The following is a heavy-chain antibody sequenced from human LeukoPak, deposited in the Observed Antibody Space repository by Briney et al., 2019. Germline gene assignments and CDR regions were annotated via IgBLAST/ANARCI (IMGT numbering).Heavy chain of an antibody. V-gene: IGHV4-59*01. CDR2: IYVSGST. Sequence: PSETLSLTCSVSGGAMTNLYWTWIRQPPGKGLERIGDIYVSGSTRYNTSLESRVTISVDTSKNQFSLKLSSVTAADTAVYYCAKGGSTNFYYGDVWGQGTTVTVSS. D-gene: IGHD2/OR15-2a*01. CDR3: AKGGSTNFYYGDV. J-gene: IGHJ6*02. CDR1: GGAMTNLY.